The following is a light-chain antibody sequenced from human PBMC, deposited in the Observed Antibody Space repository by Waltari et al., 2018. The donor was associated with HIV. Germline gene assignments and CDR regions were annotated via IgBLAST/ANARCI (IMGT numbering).Light chain of an antibody. Sequence: SYELTQPPSVSVSPGQTASITSSGAPLGDHYACWYQQKPGQSPVLLIYADSRRPSGVPERFSGSKSGNTATLTIRGTQAMDEADYYWRAWDSSTVVFGGGTKLTVL. V-gene: IGLV3-1*01. J-gene: IGLJ2*01. CDR2: ADS. CDR3: RAWDSSTVV. CDR1: PLGDHY.